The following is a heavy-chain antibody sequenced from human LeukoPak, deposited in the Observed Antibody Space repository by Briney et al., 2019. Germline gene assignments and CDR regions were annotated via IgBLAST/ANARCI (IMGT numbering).Heavy chain of an antibody. J-gene: IGHJ5*02. V-gene: IGHV5-51*01. CDR1: GYSFTSYW. CDR3: ARKQIAVAGFFDP. CDR2: IYPGDSDT. D-gene: IGHD6-19*01. Sequence: GESLKISCKGSGYSFTSYWIGWVRQMPGKGLEGMGIIYPGDSDTRYSPSFQGQVTISADKSISTAYLQWSSLKASDTAMYYCARKQIAVAGFFDPWGQGTLVTVSS.